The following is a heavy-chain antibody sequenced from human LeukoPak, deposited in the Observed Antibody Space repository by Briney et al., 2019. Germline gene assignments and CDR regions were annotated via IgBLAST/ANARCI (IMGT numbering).Heavy chain of an antibody. CDR3: ARSQNYYGSGDY. J-gene: IGHJ4*02. Sequence: PSETLSLTCTVSGDSDSNGNYYWSWLRQPPGKALEWIGYIYYTGNTYYNPSLEGRVTISVDTSKNHFSVKLSSVTAADTAVYYCARSQNYYGSGDYWSQGTLVTVSS. D-gene: IGHD3-10*01. V-gene: IGHV4-61*03. CDR2: IYYTGNT. CDR1: GDSDSNGNYY.